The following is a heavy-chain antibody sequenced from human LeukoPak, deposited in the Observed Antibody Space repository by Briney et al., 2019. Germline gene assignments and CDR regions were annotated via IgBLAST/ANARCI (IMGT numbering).Heavy chain of an antibody. CDR3: ARRVLEMATIYYFDY. J-gene: IGHJ4*02. D-gene: IGHD5-24*01. CDR2: IYPGDSDT. Sequence: GESLKISCKVSGYIFTNYWIGWVRQMPGKGLEWMGIIYPGDSDTRYSPSFQGQVTISADKSISTAYLQWSSLKASDTAMYYCARRVLEMATIYYFDYWGQGTLVTVSS. V-gene: IGHV5-51*01. CDR1: GYIFTNYW.